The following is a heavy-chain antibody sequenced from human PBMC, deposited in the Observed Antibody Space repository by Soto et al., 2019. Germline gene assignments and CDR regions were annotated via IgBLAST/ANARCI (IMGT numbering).Heavy chain of an antibody. J-gene: IGHJ4*02. CDR1: GGSISSGGYY. CDR3: ARDKITGLFDY. D-gene: IGHD2-8*02. V-gene: IGHV4-31*03. CDR2: MSYSGST. Sequence: PSETLSLTCTASGGSISSGGYYWSWLRQHPGKGLEWIGYMSYSGSTHYNPSLKSRVTISVDTSKNQFSLKLTSVTAADTAVYYCARDKITGLFDYWGQGTLVTVSS.